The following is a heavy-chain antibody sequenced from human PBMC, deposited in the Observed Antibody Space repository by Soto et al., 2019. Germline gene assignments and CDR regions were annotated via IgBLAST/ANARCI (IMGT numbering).Heavy chain of an antibody. CDR3: ARVPYDILTGYYIGGGFDP. CDR2: INPNSGGT. Sequence: ASVKVSCKASGYTFSGYYMHWVRQAPGQGLEWMGWINPNSGGTKFAEKFQGRVTMTRDTSISTAYMELSRLRSDDTAVYYCARVPYDILTGYYIGGGFDPWGQGALVTVSS. J-gene: IGHJ5*02. V-gene: IGHV1-2*02. CDR1: GYTFSGYY. D-gene: IGHD3-9*01.